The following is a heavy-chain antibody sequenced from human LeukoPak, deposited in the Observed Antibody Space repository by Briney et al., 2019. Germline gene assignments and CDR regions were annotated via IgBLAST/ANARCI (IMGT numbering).Heavy chain of an antibody. Sequence: SETLSLTCAVSGGSISSSNWWSWVRQPPGKGLEWIGEIYHSGSTNYNPSLKSRVTISVDKSKNQFSLKLSSVTAADTAVYYCAREPAFPYYYGMDVWGQGTTVTVSS. CDR2: IYHSGST. CDR3: AREPAFPYYYGMDV. D-gene: IGHD1-14*01. J-gene: IGHJ6*02. CDR1: GGSISSSNW. V-gene: IGHV4-4*02.